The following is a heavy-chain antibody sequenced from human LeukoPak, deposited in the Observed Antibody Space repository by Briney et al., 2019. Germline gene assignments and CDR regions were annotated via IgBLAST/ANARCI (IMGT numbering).Heavy chain of an antibody. CDR2: TYHSGST. Sequence: PSETLSLTCTVSGYSISSAYYWGWIRQSPGKGLEWIGSTYHSGSTYYNPSLKSRVTISVDTSKNQFSLKRTSVTAADTAVYYCARLVAADYFDYWGQGTLVTVSS. J-gene: IGHJ4*02. V-gene: IGHV4-38-2*02. D-gene: IGHD2-15*01. CDR3: ARLVAADYFDY. CDR1: GYSISSAYY.